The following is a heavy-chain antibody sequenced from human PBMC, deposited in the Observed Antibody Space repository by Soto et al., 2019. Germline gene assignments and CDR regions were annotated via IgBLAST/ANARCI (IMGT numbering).Heavy chain of an antibody. V-gene: IGHV5-51*01. CDR3: ASAVTYYYDSSGLDAFDI. Sequence: PGESLKISCKGSGYSFTSYWIGWVRQMPGKGLEWMGITYPGDSDTRYSPSFQGQVTISADKSISTAYLQWSSLKASDTAMYYCASAVTYYYDSSGLDAFDIWGQGTMVTVSS. CDR2: TYPGDSDT. D-gene: IGHD3-22*01. CDR1: GYSFTSYW. J-gene: IGHJ3*02.